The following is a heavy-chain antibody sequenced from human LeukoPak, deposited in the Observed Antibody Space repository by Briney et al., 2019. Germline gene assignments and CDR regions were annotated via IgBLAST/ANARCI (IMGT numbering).Heavy chain of an antibody. CDR2: INPNSGGT. CDR1: GYTFTGYY. CDR3: ARDRWARYGSVGSCPYWFDP. D-gene: IGHD2-15*01. V-gene: IGHV1-2*02. Sequence: GASVKVSCKASGYTFTGYYMHWVRQAPGQGLEWMGWINPNSGGTNYAQKFQGRVTMTRDTSISTAYMELSRLRSDDTAVYYCARDRWARYGSVGSCPYWFDPWREPTLVADCS. J-gene: IGHJ5*02.